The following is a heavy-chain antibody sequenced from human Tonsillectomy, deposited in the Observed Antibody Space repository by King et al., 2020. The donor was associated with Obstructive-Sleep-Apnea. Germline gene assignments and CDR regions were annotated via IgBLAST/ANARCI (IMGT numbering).Heavy chain of an antibody. V-gene: IGHV4-39*07. Sequence: QLQESGPGLVKASETLSLTCSVSGGSIGSSSYYWGWIRQPPGKGLEWIGSINYSGSTYYNPSLRSRVTISVDTSKNQLSLRLTSVTAADTAVYYCARLDLEYSYQYGMDVWGQGTTVTVSS. CDR1: GGSIGSSSYY. D-gene: IGHD2-2*03. CDR3: ARLDLEYSYQYGMDV. J-gene: IGHJ6*02. CDR2: INYSGST.